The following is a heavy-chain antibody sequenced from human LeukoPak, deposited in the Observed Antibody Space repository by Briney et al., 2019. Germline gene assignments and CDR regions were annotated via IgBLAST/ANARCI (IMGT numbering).Heavy chain of an antibody. CDR1: GGSFSGYY. J-gene: IGHJ4*02. CDR2: INHSGST. Sequence: SETLSLTCAVYGGSFSGYYWSWIRQPPGKGLEWIGEINHSGSTNYNPSLKSRVTISVDTSKNQFSLKLSSVTAADTAVYYCARERSSGWYFDYWGQGTLVTASS. V-gene: IGHV4-34*01. D-gene: IGHD6-19*01. CDR3: ARERSSGWYFDY.